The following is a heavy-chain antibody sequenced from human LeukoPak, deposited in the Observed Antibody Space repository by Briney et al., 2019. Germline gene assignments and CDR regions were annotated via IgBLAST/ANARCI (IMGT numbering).Heavy chain of an antibody. CDR1: GGSISSYY. V-gene: IGHV4-59*01. CDR3: AKDTSVGELELHY. D-gene: IGHD1-7*01. J-gene: IGHJ4*02. Sequence: SLTLSLTCTVSGGSISSYYWSWIRQPPGRGLEWIGYIYYSGSTNYNPSLKTRVTISVDTSKNQFSLKLTSVTAADTAVYYCAKDTSVGELELHYWGQGTLVTVSS. CDR2: IYYSGST.